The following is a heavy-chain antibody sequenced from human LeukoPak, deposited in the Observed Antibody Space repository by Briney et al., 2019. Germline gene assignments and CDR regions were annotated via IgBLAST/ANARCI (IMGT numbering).Heavy chain of an antibody. J-gene: IGHJ4*01. Sequence: SETLSLTCTVSGGSISSSSYYWGWLRQPPGKGLEWIGSIYYSGSTYYNPSLKSRVTISVDTSKNQFSLKLSSVTAADTAVYYCTREVSTVTFDYWGHGTLVTVSS. CDR3: TREVSTVTFDY. CDR1: GGSISSSSYY. V-gene: IGHV4-39*02. D-gene: IGHD4-17*01. CDR2: IYYSGST.